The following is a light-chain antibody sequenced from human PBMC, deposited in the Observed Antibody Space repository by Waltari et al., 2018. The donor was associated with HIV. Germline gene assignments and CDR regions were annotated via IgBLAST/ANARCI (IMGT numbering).Light chain of an antibody. CDR2: GAS. CDR3: HQHGDSPPFT. V-gene: IGKV3-20*01. J-gene: IGKJ3*01. CDR1: QSVGSAY. Sequence: EIVLTQSPGTLSLSPGESATLSCRASQSVGSAYLAWYQQKPGRAPRLLIYGASNRAAGIPDRFSGSGSGTDVTLTINRLEPEDFAVYYCHQHGDSPPFTFGPGTKVDIK.